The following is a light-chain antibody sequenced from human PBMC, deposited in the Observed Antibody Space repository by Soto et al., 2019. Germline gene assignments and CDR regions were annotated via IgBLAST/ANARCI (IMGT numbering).Light chain of an antibody. V-gene: IGKV3-11*01. J-gene: IGKJ3*01. CDR1: QNVRSY. CDR2: DAS. Sequence: EIVLTQSPATLSLSPGERATLSCRASQNVRSYLAWYQQKPGQAPRLLIHDASNRATGIPARFSGSGSGTDFTLTISSLEAEDFAVYYCQQGFTFGPRTKVDIK. CDR3: QQGFT.